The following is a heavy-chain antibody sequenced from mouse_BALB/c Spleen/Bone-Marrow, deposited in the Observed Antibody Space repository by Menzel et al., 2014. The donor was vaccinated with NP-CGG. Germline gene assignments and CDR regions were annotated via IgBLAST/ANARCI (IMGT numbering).Heavy chain of an antibody. CDR1: GFTFSSYT. CDR3: ARRVWSRGGDY. J-gene: IGHJ4*01. CDR2: ISNGGGST. V-gene: IGHV5-12-2*01. D-gene: IGHD2-10*02. Sequence: EVKLVESGGGLVQPGGSLKLSCAASGFTFSSYTMSWVRQTPEKRLEWVAYISNGGGSTYNPDTVKGRFTISRDNAKNTLYLQMSSLKSEDTAMYYCARRVWSRGGDYWGQGTSVTVSS.